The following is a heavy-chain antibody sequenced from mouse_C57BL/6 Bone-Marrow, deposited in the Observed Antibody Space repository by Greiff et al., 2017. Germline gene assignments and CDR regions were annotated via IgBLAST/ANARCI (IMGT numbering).Heavy chain of an antibody. D-gene: IGHD2-1*01. V-gene: IGHV5-6*01. J-gene: IGHJ4*01. Sequence: EVQLMASGGDLVTPGGSLKLSCAASGFTFSSYGMSWVRQTPDKRLEWVATISSGGSYTSYPDSVKGRFTISSDNAKNTLYLQMSSLKSEDTAMYYCARLGPLWYPLSMDYGGQGTSVTVSS. CDR1: GFTFSSYG. CDR3: ARLGPLWYPLSMDY. CDR2: ISSGGSYT.